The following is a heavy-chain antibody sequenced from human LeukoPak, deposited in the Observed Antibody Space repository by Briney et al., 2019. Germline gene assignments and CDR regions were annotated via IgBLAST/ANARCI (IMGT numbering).Heavy chain of an antibody. CDR2: ISSFSGTI. V-gene: IGHV3-48*01. J-gene: IGHJ4*02. D-gene: IGHD3-16*01. Sequence: GGSLRLSCAASGFTFSSYSMNWVRQAPGKGLEWASYISSFSGTIYYADSVKGRFTISRDNAKNSLYLQMNSLRAEDTAVYYCARDQGGEQSYWGQGTLVTVSS. CDR1: GFTFSSYS. CDR3: ARDQGGEQSY.